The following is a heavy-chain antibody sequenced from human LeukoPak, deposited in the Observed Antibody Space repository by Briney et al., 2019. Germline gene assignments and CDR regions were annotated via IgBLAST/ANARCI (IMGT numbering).Heavy chain of an antibody. Sequence: GGSLRLSCAASGFTFSSYAMHWVRQAPDKGLEWVAVISYDGSNKYYADSVKGRFTISRDNSKNTLYLQMNSLRAEDTAVYYCARDPMVRGVIGKFDYWGQGTLVTVSS. V-gene: IGHV3-30-3*01. D-gene: IGHD3-10*01. CDR1: GFTFSSYA. CDR3: ARDPMVRGVIGKFDY. CDR2: ISYDGSNK. J-gene: IGHJ4*02.